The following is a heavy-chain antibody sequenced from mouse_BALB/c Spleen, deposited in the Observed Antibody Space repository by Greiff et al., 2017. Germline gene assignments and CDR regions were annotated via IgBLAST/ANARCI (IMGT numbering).Heavy chain of an antibody. Sequence: EVQLQESGAELVRSGASDKLSCTASGFNIKDYYMHWVKQRPEQGLEWIGWIDPENGDTEYAPKFQGKATMTADTSSNTAYLQLSSLTSEDTAVYYCNVLYYAYAMDYWGQGTSVTVSS. CDR3: NVLYYAYAMDY. D-gene: IGHD1-1*01. J-gene: IGHJ4*01. V-gene: IGHV14-4*02. CDR2: IDPENGDT. CDR1: GFNIKDYY.